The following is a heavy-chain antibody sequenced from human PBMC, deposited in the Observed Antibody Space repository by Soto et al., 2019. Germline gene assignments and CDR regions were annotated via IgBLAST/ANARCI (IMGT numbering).Heavy chain of an antibody. CDR3: ARDPRGLRDYYGMDV. CDR2: IIPIFGTA. J-gene: IGHJ6*02. V-gene: IGHV1-69*13. Sequence: ESSVKVSCKASGGTFSSYAISWVRQAPGQGLEWMGGIIPIFGTANYAQKFQGRVTITADESTSTAYMELSSLRSEDTAVYYCARDPRGLRDYYGMDVWGQGTTVTVSS. CDR1: GGTFSSYA. D-gene: IGHD3-10*01.